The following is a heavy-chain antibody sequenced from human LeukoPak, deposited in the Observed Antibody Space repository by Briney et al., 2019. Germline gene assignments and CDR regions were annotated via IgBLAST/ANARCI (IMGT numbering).Heavy chain of an antibody. D-gene: IGHD6-6*01. CDR2: ISGSGGNT. CDR3: AKDREYSTSSGGLDY. V-gene: IGHV3-23*01. CDR1: GFTFSNYA. J-gene: IGHJ4*02. Sequence: GGSLRLSCAASGFTFSNYAMSWVRQAPGKGLEWVSGISGSGGNTYFADSVKGPFTISRDNSKNTLYLQMNSLRAEDTAVYYCAKDREYSTSSGGLDYWGQGTLVTVSS.